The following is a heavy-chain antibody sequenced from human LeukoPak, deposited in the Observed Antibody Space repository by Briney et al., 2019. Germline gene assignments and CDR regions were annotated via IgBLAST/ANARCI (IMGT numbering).Heavy chain of an antibody. D-gene: IGHD6-25*01. V-gene: IGHV4-59*01. CDR1: GGSISPFY. CDR2: IYYSGST. Sequence: SSETLSLTCTVSGGSISPFYWNWIRQPPGKGLEWIGYIYYSGSTNYNPSLKSRVTISVDTSKNQFSLKLSSVTAADTAVYYCARGGSGQPYNWFDPWGQGTLVTVSS. CDR3: ARGGSGQPYNWFDP. J-gene: IGHJ5*02.